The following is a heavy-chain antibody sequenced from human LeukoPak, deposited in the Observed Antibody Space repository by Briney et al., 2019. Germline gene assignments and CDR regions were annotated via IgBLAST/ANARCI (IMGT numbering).Heavy chain of an antibody. Sequence: ASVKVSCKASGYTFTGYYMHWVRQAPGQGLEWMGWINPNSGGTNYAQKFQGRVTMTRDTSIGTAYMELSRLRSDDTAVYYCARGYCSGGSCYSDDAFDIWGQGTMVTVSS. CDR3: ARGYCSGGSCYSDDAFDI. V-gene: IGHV1-2*02. D-gene: IGHD2-15*01. CDR2: INPNSGGT. J-gene: IGHJ3*02. CDR1: GYTFTGYY.